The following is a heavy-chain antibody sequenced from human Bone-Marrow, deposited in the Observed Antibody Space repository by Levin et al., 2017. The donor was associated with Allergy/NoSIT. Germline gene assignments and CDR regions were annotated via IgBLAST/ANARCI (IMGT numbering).Heavy chain of an antibody. J-gene: IGHJ6*02. V-gene: IGHV4-39*01. CDR1: GGSISSSSYY. CDR2: IYYSGST. Sequence: PSETLSLTCTVSGGSISSSSYYWGWIRQPPGKGLEWIGSIYYSGSTYYNPSLKSRVTISVDTSKNQFSLKLSSVTAADTAVYYCASPSQRGYYGMDVWGQGTTVTVSS. D-gene: IGHD6-25*01. CDR3: ASPSQRGYYGMDV.